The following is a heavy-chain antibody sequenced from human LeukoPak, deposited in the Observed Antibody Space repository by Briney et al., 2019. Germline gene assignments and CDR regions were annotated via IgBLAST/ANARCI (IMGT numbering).Heavy chain of an antibody. CDR2: ILYDGSNK. V-gene: IGHV3-30*02. CDR3: AKKAQRWSIDY. D-gene: IGHD4-23*01. CDR1: GFTFSSYG. J-gene: IGHJ4*02. Sequence: GGSLRLSCAASGFTFSSYGVHWVRQAPDKGLEWVAFILYDGSNKYYADSVKGRFTISRDNSKNTLYLQMNSLRAEDTAVYYCAKKAQRWSIDYWGQGTLVTVSS.